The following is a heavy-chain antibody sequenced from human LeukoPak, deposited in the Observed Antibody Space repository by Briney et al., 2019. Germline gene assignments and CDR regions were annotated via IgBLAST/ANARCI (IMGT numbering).Heavy chain of an antibody. CDR1: GFTFDDYA. CDR2: ISWNSGSI. J-gene: IGHJ2*01. D-gene: IGHD6-13*01. Sequence: GGSLRLSCAASGFTFDDYAMHWVRQAPGKGPEWVSGISWNSGSIGYADSVKGRFTISRDNAKNSLYLQMNSLRAEDTALYYCAKDFAFGSSRYSGFDLWGRGTLVTVSS. V-gene: IGHV3-9*01. CDR3: AKDFAFGSSRYSGFDL.